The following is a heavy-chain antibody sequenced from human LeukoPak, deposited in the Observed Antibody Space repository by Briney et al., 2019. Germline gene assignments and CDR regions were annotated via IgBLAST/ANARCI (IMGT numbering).Heavy chain of an antibody. CDR2: IWYDGSNK. CDR3: AREHYGPSSEYGMDV. Sequence: PGGSLRLSCAASGFTFSSYSMNWVRQAPGKGLEWVAVIWYDGSNKYYADSVKGRFTISRDNSKNTLYLQMNSLRAEDTAVYYCAREHYGPSSEYGMDVWGQGTTVTVSS. CDR1: GFTFSSYS. D-gene: IGHD3-10*01. V-gene: IGHV3-33*08. J-gene: IGHJ6*02.